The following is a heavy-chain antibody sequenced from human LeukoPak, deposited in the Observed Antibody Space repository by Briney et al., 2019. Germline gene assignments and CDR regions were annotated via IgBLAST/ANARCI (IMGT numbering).Heavy chain of an antibody. CDR2: MKTDGTRI. Sequence: GGSLRLSCAASGFRFSNSWMYWVRQGPGKGPVWVSRMKTDGTRIEYADSVKGRFTISRDSAKNTLFLQMSSLRVEDTAVYYCARGADHGGSYYPDWGQGTRVTVSS. CDR1: GFRFSNSW. J-gene: IGHJ4*02. D-gene: IGHD3-10*01. CDR3: ARGADHGGSYYPD. V-gene: IGHV3-74*01.